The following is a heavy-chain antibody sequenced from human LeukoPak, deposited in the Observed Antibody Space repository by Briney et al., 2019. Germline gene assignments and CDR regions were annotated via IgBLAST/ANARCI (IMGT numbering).Heavy chain of an antibody. J-gene: IGHJ4*02. V-gene: IGHV4-34*12. CDR3: ARHDADDISARVLPFDF. D-gene: IGHD3-9*01. Sequence: SETLSLTCAVYGGSFSDYYWTWIRQPPGKGLEWIGQIIPSGTSNYNPSLKSRVTISLDTSKNQFSLNLSSVTAADSGVYFCARHDADDISARVLPFDFWGQGTLVTVSS. CDR2: IIPSGTS. CDR1: GGSFSDYY.